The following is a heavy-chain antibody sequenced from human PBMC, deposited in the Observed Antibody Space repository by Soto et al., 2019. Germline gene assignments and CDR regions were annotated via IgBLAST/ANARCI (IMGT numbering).Heavy chain of an antibody. CDR1: GGTFSSYT. Sequence: GASVKVSCKASGGTFSSYTISWVRQAPGQGLEWMGRIIPILGIANYAQKFQGRVTITADKSTSTAYMELSSLRSEDTAVYYCARDGRDYGGNYFDYWGQGTLVTVSS. CDR2: IIPILGIA. D-gene: IGHD4-17*01. CDR3: ARDGRDYGGNYFDY. V-gene: IGHV1-69*04. J-gene: IGHJ4*02.